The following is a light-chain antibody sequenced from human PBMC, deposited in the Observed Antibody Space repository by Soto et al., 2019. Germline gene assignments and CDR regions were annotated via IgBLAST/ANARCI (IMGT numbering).Light chain of an antibody. CDR3: SSHTSSNTYV. V-gene: IGLV2-14*03. CDR1: SSDVGAYKY. J-gene: IGLJ1*01. CDR2: DVS. Sequence: QSEQTRPASGSGSPGQSINISCTGNSSDVGAYKYVSWYQHHPGKVPQLMIYDVSNRPSGVSDRFSGSKSGNTASLTISGLQAEDEADYYCSSHTSSNTYVFGTGTKVPVL.